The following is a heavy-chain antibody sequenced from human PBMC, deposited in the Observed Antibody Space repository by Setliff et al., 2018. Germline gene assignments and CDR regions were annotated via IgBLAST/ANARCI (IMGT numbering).Heavy chain of an antibody. CDR1: GYSFTSYT. D-gene: IGHD2-15*01. V-gene: IGHV1-3*01. CDR2: ISPGNGNT. CDR3: ARGSYCSGGSCSGRDFDY. J-gene: IGHJ4*02. Sequence: ASVKVSCKASGYSFTSYTIHWARQAPGQGLEWMGWISPGNGNTAYSQKIQDRVTITRDTSTSTVYMDMSSLRSEDTAVYYCARGSYCSGGSCSGRDFDYWGQGTLVTVS.